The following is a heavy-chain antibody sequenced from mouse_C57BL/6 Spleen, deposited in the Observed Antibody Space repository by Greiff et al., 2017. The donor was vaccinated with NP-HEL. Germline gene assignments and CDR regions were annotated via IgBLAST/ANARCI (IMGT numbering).Heavy chain of an antibody. D-gene: IGHD1-1*02. CDR3: ARGSLWNYFDY. J-gene: IGHJ2*01. CDR2: IDPSDSYT. CDR1: GYTFTSYW. V-gene: IGHV1-69*01. Sequence: VQLQQPGAELVMPGASVKLSCKASGYTFTSYWMHWVKQRPGQGLEWIGEIDPSDSYTNYNQKFKGKSTLTVDKSSSTAYMQLSSLTSEDSAVYYCARGSLWNYFDYWGQGTTLTVSS.